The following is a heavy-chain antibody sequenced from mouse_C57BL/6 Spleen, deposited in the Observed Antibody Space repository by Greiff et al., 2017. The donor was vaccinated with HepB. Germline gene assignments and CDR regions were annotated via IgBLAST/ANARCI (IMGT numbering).Heavy chain of an antibody. CDR1: GFTFSSYA. V-gene: IGHV5-4*01. D-gene: IGHD4-1*02. CDR3: ASQLGGGAFDY. J-gene: IGHJ2*01. Sequence: DVHLVESGGGLVKPGGSLKLSCAASGFTFSSYAMSWVRQTPEKRLEWVATISDGGSYTYYPDNVKGRFTISRDNAKNNLYLQMSHLKSEDTAMYYCASQLGGGAFDYWGQGTTLTVSS. CDR2: ISDGGSYT.